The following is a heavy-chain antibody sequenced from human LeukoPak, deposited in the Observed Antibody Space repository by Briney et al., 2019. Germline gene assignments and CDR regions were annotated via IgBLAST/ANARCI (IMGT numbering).Heavy chain of an antibody. V-gene: IGHV3-23*01. CDR2: INDRGGDT. D-gene: IGHD1-26*01. CDR1: GFTFSNYA. Sequence: GGSLRLSCAASGFTFSNYAMTWVRQAPGKGLEWISAINDRGGDTYYADSVKGRFTISRDNSKNTLYLQMNSLRAEDTAVYYCAKGLRGNYDYWGQGSLVSVYS. CDR3: AKGLRGNYDY. J-gene: IGHJ4*02.